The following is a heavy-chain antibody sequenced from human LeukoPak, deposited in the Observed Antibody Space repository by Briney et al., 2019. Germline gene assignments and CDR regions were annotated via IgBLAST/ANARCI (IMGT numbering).Heavy chain of an antibody. CDR1: GFTFSSYD. CDR3: ARSYGSGIDGMDV. D-gene: IGHD3-10*01. CDR2: IGTAGDT. V-gene: IGHV3-13*01. Sequence: GGSLRLSCAASGFTFSSYDMHWVRQATGKGLVWVSAIGTAGDTYYPGSVKGRFTISRENAKNSLYLQMNSLRAGDTAVYYCARSYGSGIDGMDVWGQGTTVTVSS. J-gene: IGHJ6*02.